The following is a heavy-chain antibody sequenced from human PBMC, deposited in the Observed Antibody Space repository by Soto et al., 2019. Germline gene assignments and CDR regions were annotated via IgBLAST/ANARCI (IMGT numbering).Heavy chain of an antibody. J-gene: IGHJ4*02. CDR2: ISYDGSNK. CDR3: AKDSKLVRWGYYFDY. Sequence: QVQLVESGGGVVQPGRSLRLSCAASGFTFSSYGMHWVRQAPGKGLEWVAVISYDGSNKYYADSVKGRFTISRDNSKNTLYLQMNSLRAEDTAVYYCAKDSKLVRWGYYFDYWGQGTLVTVSS. V-gene: IGHV3-30*18. D-gene: IGHD3-10*01. CDR1: GFTFSSYG.